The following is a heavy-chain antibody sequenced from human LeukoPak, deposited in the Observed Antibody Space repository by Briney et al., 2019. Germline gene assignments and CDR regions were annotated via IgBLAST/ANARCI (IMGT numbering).Heavy chain of an antibody. J-gene: IGHJ4*02. CDR3: ARDTLTMVRGVII. V-gene: IGHV4-59*01. Sequence: TSETLSLTCTVSGGTISSYYWSWIRQPPGKGLEWIGYIYYSGSTNYNPSLKSRVTISVDTSKNQFSLKLSSVTAAYTAEYYCARDTLTMVRGVIIWGQGTLVTVSS. CDR1: GGTISSYY. CDR2: IYYSGST. D-gene: IGHD3-10*01.